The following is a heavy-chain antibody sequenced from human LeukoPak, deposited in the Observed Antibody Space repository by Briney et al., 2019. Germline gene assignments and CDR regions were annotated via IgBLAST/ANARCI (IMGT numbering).Heavy chain of an antibody. CDR2: MYYGVST. V-gene: IGHV4-4*02. CDR1: GDSISSSNW. CDR3: ARVDIDMITAFDH. Sequence: PSETLSLTCAVSGDSISSSNWWSWVRQPPGKGLEWIGNMYYGVSTDYNPSLKSRVTISADASKNQFSLKLSSVTAADTAMYYCARVDIDMITAFDHWGQGTLVTVSS. J-gene: IGHJ4*02. D-gene: IGHD3-16*01.